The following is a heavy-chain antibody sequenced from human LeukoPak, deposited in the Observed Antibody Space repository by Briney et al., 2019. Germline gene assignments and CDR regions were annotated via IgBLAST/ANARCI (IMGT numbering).Heavy chain of an antibody. D-gene: IGHD5-12*01. CDR1: GDSMNGYY. CDR3: ARGLRWDSGNDWGPEH. Sequence: SETLSLTCSVSGDSMNGYYRIWIRQTAGKGLEWIGHLFTGGNAECNPSLKSRVTMSVETSKSQFSLKLTSVTAADTAIYYCARGLRWDSGNDWGPEHWGQGVLVTVSS. V-gene: IGHV4-4*07. J-gene: IGHJ4*02. CDR2: LFTGGNA.